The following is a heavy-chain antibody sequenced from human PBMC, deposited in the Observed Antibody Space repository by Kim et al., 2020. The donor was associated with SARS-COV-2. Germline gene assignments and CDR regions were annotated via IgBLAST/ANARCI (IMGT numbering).Heavy chain of an antibody. J-gene: IGHJ4*02. D-gene: IGHD2-15*01. CDR1: GYTLTELS. Sequence: ASVKVSCKVSGYTLTELSMHWVRQAPGKGLEWMGGFDPEDGETIYAQKFQGRVTMTEDTSTDTAYMELSSLRSEDTAVYYCATGFEYCSGGSCPPPDYWGQGTLVTVSS. CDR2: FDPEDGET. CDR3: ATGFEYCSGGSCPPPDY. V-gene: IGHV1-24*01.